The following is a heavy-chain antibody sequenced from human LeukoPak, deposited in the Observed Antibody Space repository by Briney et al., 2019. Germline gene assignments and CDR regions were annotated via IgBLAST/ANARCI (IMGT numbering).Heavy chain of an antibody. CDR2: IAADGGVK. J-gene: IGHJ4*02. Sequence: GGSLRLSCAASGITFSSHGMDWVRQAPGKGLEWVAVIAADGGVKHYADSVEGRFTLSRDNSKNTLYLQMNSLSVEDTAVYYCAREATWGQWYFDHWGQGTPVTVSS. CDR1: GITFSSHG. V-gene: IGHV3-30*03. D-gene: IGHD6-19*01. CDR3: AREATWGQWYFDH.